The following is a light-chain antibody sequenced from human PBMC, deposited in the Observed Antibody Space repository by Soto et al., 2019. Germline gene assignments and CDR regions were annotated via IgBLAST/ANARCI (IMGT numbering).Light chain of an antibody. CDR1: QSVSSY. CDR3: QQRSNWPPSWT. Sequence: EIVLTQSPATLSLSPGERATLSCRASQSVSSYLAWYQQKPGQAPRLLIYDASNRATGIPARFSGSGSGTVFTLTFSSLEPEDFAVYYCQQRSNWPPSWTFGQGTKVDIK. CDR2: DAS. V-gene: IGKV3-11*01. J-gene: IGKJ1*01.